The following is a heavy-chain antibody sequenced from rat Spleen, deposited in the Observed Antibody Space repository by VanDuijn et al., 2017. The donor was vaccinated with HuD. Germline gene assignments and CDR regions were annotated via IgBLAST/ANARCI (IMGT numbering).Heavy chain of an antibody. Sequence: QVQLKESGPGLVQPSQTLSLTCTVSGSSLTNYGVSWVRQPPGKGLEGIGAIWSGGGTAYNSFFKSRLSISRDTSKSQVFLKMNSLQTEDTATYYCARVGYSSYIRYFDYWGQGVMVTVSS. J-gene: IGHJ2*01. D-gene: IGHD1-2*01. V-gene: IGHV2-4*01. CDR1: GSSLTNYG. CDR3: ARVGYSSYIRYFDY. CDR2: IWSGGGT.